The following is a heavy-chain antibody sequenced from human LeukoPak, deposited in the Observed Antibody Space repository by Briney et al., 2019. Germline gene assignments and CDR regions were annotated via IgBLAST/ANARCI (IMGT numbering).Heavy chain of an antibody. V-gene: IGHV1-8*03. CDR2: MNPNSGNT. CDR1: GYTFTSYD. Sequence: ASVKVSCKASGYTFTSYDINWVRQATGQGLEWMGWMNPNSGNTGYAQKFQGRVTITRNTSISAAYMELSSLRSEDTAVYYCARAQVPAAYLRTNWSDPWGQGTLVTVSS. D-gene: IGHD2-2*01. J-gene: IGHJ5*02. CDR3: ARAQVPAAYLRTNWSDP.